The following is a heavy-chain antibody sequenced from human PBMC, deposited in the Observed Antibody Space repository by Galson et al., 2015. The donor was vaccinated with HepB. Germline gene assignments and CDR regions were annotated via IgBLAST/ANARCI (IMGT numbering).Heavy chain of an antibody. CDR3: ARAGITMIVAGYFDY. CDR2: INHSGST. Sequence: ETLSLTCAVYGGSFSGYYWSWIRQPPGKGLEWIGEINHSGSTNYNPSLKSRVTISVDTSKNQFSLKLSSVTAADTAVYYCARAGITMIVAGYFDYWGQGTLVTVSS. J-gene: IGHJ4*02. V-gene: IGHV4-34*01. CDR1: GGSFSGYY. D-gene: IGHD3-22*01.